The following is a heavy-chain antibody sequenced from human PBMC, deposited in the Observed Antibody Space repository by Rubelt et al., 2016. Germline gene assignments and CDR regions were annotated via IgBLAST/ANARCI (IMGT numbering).Heavy chain of an antibody. J-gene: IGHJ3*02. CDR1: GGSISSSSYY. V-gene: IGHV4-39*01. CDR2: IYYSGST. CDR3: ARGYDDYGSGRGDAFDI. D-gene: IGHD3-10*01. Sequence: QLQLLESGPGLVKPSETLSLTCTVSGGSISSSSYYWGWIRQPPGKGLEWIGSIYYSGSTYYNPSLKSRVTITVDTSKNQFSLKLGSVTAADTAVYYCARGYDDYGSGRGDAFDIWGQGTMVTVSS.